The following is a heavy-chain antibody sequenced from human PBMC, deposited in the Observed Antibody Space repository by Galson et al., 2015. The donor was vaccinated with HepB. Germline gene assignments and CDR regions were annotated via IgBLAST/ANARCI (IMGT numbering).Heavy chain of an antibody. D-gene: IGHD6-13*01. J-gene: IGHJ4*02. Sequence: LRLSCAASGVSLSTHTMSWVRQAPGKGLEWVSVISGSGGGTSYAGSVKGRFTISRDSSENTLFLQMNSLRVEDTAIYYCAKSTRYGTTWYGRIDYWGQGTLVTVSS. V-gene: IGHV3-23*01. CDR3: AKSTRYGTTWYGRIDY. CDR2: ISGSGGGT. CDR1: GVSLSTHT.